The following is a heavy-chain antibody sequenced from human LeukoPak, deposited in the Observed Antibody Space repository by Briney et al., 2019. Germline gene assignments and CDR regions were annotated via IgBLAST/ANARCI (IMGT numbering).Heavy chain of an antibody. J-gene: IGHJ6*04. Sequence: SGTLSLTCAVSGYSISSGYYWGWIRPPPGKGLEWIGSIYHSGSTYYNPSLKSRVTISIDTSKNQFSLKLSSVTAADTAVYYCARDDMVRGVIIYYYGMDVWGKGTTVTVSS. CDR1: GYSISSGYY. V-gene: IGHV4-38-2*02. D-gene: IGHD3-10*01. CDR3: ARDDMVRGVIIYYYGMDV. CDR2: IYHSGST.